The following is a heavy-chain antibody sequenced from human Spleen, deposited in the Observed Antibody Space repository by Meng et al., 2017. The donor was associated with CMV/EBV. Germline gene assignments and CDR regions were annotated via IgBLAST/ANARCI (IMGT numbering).Heavy chain of an antibody. V-gene: IGHV3-21*01. J-gene: IGHJ4*02. CDR3: ARGDSGTYYEDY. D-gene: IGHD1-26*01. CDR2: ISSSSSYI. Sequence: GESLKISCAASGFTFSSYSMNWVRQAPGKGLEWVSSISSSSSYIYYADSVKGRFTISRDNAKNSLYLQMNSLRAEDTAVYYCARGDSGTYYEDYWGQGTVVTVSS. CDR1: GFTFSSYS.